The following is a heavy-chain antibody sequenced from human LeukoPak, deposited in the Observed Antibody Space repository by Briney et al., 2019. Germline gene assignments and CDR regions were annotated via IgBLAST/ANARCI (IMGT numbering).Heavy chain of an antibody. V-gene: IGHV4-38-2*02. CDR1: GYSLSSGYY. J-gene: IGHJ4*02. CDR2: IYHSGST. Sequence: SETLSLTCSFSGYSLSSGYYWGWTRQPPGQGLEWIGNIYHSGSTYYNPSLKSRVTISVDTSKNQFSLKLSSVTAADTAVYYCAGDFWSGYYFRDWGQGTLVTVSS. CDR3: AGDFWSGYYFRD. D-gene: IGHD3-3*01.